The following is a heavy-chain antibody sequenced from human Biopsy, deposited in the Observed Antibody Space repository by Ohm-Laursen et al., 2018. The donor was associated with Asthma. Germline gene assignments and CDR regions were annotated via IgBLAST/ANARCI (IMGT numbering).Heavy chain of an antibody. CDR2: ISDDGTYT. J-gene: IGHJ2*01. Sequence: SLRLSCAASGFTFSSYWMHWVRQAPGKGLEWVSYISDDGTYTAYADSVKGRFTISRDNAKNSLFLQVHGLRAEDTAVYFCARRSRESVSSPWYFDLWGRGTLVTVSS. D-gene: IGHD6-6*01. CDR1: GFTFSSYW. V-gene: IGHV3-21*05. CDR3: ARRSRESVSSPWYFDL.